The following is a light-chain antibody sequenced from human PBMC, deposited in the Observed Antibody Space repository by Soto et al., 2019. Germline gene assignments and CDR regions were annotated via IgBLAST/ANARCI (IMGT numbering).Light chain of an antibody. CDR2: DAS. CDR1: QDIKNY. CDR3: QQFNNYPLT. J-gene: IGKJ5*01. V-gene: IGKV1-33*01. Sequence: DIQMTQSPSSLSASVGDRVTITCQASQDIKNYLNWYQQKSGKAPKLLIYDASDMETGVPSRFSGSGSGTDFTFTINSLQPEDIATYYCQQFNNYPLTFGQGTLLEIK.